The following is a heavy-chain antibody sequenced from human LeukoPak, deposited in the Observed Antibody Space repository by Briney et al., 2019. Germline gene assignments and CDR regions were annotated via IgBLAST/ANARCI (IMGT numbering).Heavy chain of an antibody. CDR2: IKPDGSEK. D-gene: IGHD1-26*01. CDR3: ARDEVGASFVHY. CDR1: GFTFSSHW. V-gene: IGHV3-7*01. J-gene: IGHJ4*02. Sequence: GGSLTLSCAASGFTFSSHWMSWVRQAPGEGLEWVANIKPDGSEKYYVGSVKGRFTISRDNAKNSLYLQMNSLRAEDTAVYYCARDEVGASFVHYWGQGTLVTVSS.